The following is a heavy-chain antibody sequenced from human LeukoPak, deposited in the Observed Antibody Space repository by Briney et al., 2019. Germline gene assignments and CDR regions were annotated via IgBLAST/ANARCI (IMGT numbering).Heavy chain of an antibody. D-gene: IGHD2-21*01. CDR3: ARDGGDRFDP. CDR1: GGSISSYY. V-gene: IGHV4-59*01. J-gene: IGHJ5*02. Sequence: TSETLSLTCTVSGGSISSYYWSWIRQPPGKGLEWIGYIYYSGSTSYNPSLKSRVTISVDTSKNQFSLKLSSVTAADTAVYYCARDGGDRFDPWGQGTLVTVSS. CDR2: IYYSGST.